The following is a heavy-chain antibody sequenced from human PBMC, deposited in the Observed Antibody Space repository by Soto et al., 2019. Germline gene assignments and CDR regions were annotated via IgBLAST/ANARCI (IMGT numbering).Heavy chain of an antibody. J-gene: IGHJ3*02. D-gene: IGHD3-22*01. CDR2: ISGSGIST. V-gene: IGHV3-23*01. CDR3: AKTPMIAVVVDVFDI. CDR1: GFTFSNFA. Sequence: EVQLLESGGGLVQPGGSLRLSCAASGFTFSNFAMSWVRQAPGKGLEWVSAISGSGISTFYADSVKGRFTISRDNSKNTLYLQMNSLRAEDSAVFYGAKTPMIAVVVDVFDIWGQGTMVSVSS.